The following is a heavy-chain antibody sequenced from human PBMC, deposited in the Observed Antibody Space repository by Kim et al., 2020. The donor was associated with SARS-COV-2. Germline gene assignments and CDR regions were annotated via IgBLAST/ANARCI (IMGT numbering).Heavy chain of an antibody. Sequence: QGRVTITRDTSASTAYMELISLRSEDTAVYYCARDPHYDILTGYHGYFDYWGQGTLVTVSS. D-gene: IGHD3-9*01. J-gene: IGHJ4*02. CDR3: ARDPHYDILTGYHGYFDY. V-gene: IGHV1-3*01.